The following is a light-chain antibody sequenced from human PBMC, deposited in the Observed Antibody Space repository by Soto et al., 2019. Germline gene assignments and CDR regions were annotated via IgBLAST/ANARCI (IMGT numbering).Light chain of an antibody. CDR1: SSDVGGYNY. V-gene: IGLV2-14*01. CDR2: EVS. CDR3: SSYTNNNNWV. J-gene: IGLJ3*02. Sequence: QSALTQPASVSGSPGQSITISCTGTSSDVGGYNYVSWYQQHPGNAPKLMIYEVSNRPSGVSNRFSGSKSGNTASLTISGLQAEDEADYYCSSYTNNNNWVFGGGTQLTVL.